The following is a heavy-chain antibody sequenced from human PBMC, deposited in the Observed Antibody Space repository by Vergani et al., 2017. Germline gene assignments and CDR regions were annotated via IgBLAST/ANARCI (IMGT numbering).Heavy chain of an antibody. J-gene: IGHJ6*02. CDR3: ARSLGYCSGGSCYVDYYYYGMDV. Sequence: QVQLVQSGAEVKKPGSSVKVSCKASGGTFSSYAISWVRQAPGQGLEWMGRIIPIFGTANYAQKFQGRVTITADESTSTAYMELSSLRSEDTAVYYCARSLGYCSGGSCYVDYYYYGMDVWGQGTTVTVSS. CDR2: IIPIFGTA. CDR1: GGTFSSYA. V-gene: IGHV1-69*18. D-gene: IGHD2-15*01.